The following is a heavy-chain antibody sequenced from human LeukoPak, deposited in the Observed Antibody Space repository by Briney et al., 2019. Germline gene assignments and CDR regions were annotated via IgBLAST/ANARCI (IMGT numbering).Heavy chain of an antibody. Sequence: PGGSLRLSCAASGFTFSSYAMSWVRQAPGKGLEWVSAISGSGGSTYYADSVKGRFTISRDNSKNTLYLQMNSLRAEDTAVYYCARDKSTLAVPGTSSDSWGQGTLVTVSS. V-gene: IGHV3-23*01. CDR1: GFTFSSYA. J-gene: IGHJ4*02. CDR3: ARDKSTLAVPGTSSDS. CDR2: ISGSGGST. D-gene: IGHD6-19*01.